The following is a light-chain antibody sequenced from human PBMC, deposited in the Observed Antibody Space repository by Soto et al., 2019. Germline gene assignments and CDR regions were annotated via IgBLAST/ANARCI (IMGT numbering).Light chain of an antibody. V-gene: IGKV4-1*01. J-gene: IGKJ2*01. CDR3: QQYYSPPYT. CDR2: WAS. Sequence: DIVMTQSPDSLAVSLGERATINCRSSQTILYSPNNKNQLAWYQQKPGQPPKLLFYWASTRESGVPDRFSGSESGTDFTLTISSLPAEDVAVYYCQQYYSPPYTFGQGTKLEI. CDR1: QTILYSPNNKNQ.